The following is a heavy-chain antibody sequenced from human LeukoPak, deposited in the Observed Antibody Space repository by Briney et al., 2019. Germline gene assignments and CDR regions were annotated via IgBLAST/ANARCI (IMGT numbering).Heavy chain of an antibody. CDR3: ARSYSSSRGTFDY. J-gene: IGHJ4*02. D-gene: IGHD6-6*01. V-gene: IGHV3-53*01. Sequence: TGGSLRLPCAASGFTVSSNYMSWVREAPGKGLEWVSVIYSGGSTYYADSVKGRFTISRDNAKNSLYLQMNSLRAEDTAVYYCARSYSSSRGTFDYWGQGTLVTVSS. CDR2: IYSGGST. CDR1: GFTVSSNY.